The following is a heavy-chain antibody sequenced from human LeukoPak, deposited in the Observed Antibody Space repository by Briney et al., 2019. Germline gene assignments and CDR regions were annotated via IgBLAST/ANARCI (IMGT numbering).Heavy chain of an antibody. J-gene: IGHJ4*02. D-gene: IGHD3-10*01. CDR3: AKKSLLWFGELSEFDY. Sequence: GGSLRLSCAASGFTFSSYWMSWVRQAPGKGLEWVSAISGSGGSTYYADSVKGRFTISRDNSKNTLYLQMNSLRAEDTAVYYCAKKSLLWFGELSEFDYWGQGTLVTVSS. CDR2: ISGSGGST. V-gene: IGHV3-23*01. CDR1: GFTFSSYW.